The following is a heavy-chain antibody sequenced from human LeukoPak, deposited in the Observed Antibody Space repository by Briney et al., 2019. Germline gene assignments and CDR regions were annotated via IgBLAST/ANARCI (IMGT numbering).Heavy chain of an antibody. J-gene: IGHJ6*03. V-gene: IGHV3-30*02. Sequence: GGSLRLSCAASGFTFSSYGMHWVRQAPGKGLEWVAFMRYDGSNRNYADSVKGRFTISRDNSKNTLYLQMNSLRAEDTAVYYCAKGVKVPLLRYFSYYMDVWGKGATVTISS. D-gene: IGHD3-9*01. CDR1: GFTFSSYG. CDR2: MRYDGSNR. CDR3: AKGVKVPLLRYFSYYMDV.